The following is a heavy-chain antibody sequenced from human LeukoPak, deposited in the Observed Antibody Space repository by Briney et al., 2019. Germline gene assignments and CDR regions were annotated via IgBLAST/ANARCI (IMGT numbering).Heavy chain of an antibody. V-gene: IGHV4-30-4*08. CDR3: DRDGEYDSSGSGAFDI. D-gene: IGHD3-22*01. J-gene: IGHJ3*02. CDR2: IYSSGST. Sequence: SQTLSLTCTVSGGSINSGDYYWSWIRQPPGRGVEWIGYIYSSGSTYYNPALKSRVTISVDTSKNHFSLKLSSVTTAGTAVYYCDRDGEYDSSGSGAFDIGGQGTMVTVSS. CDR1: GGSINSGDYY.